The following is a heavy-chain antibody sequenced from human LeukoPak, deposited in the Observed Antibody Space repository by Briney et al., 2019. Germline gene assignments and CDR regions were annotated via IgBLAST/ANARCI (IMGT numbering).Heavy chain of an antibody. CDR3: ARDETAAGLMDV. J-gene: IGHJ6*03. V-gene: IGHV4-4*07. Sequence: SETLSLTCTVSGGSISSYYWSWIRQPAGKGLEWIGRIYTSGSTNYNPSLKSRVTMSVDMSKNQFSLKLSSVTAADTAVYYCARDETAAGLMDVWGKGTTVTVSS. CDR2: IYTSGST. D-gene: IGHD6-13*01. CDR1: GGSISSYY.